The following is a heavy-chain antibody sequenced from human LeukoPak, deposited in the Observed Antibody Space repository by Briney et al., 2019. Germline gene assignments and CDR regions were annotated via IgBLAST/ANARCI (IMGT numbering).Heavy chain of an antibody. J-gene: IGHJ4*02. CDR3: ARLLGTVTTFDY. V-gene: IGHV3-7*01. CDR1: GFRFSGCS. CDR2: INEVGSKT. Sequence: PGGSLRVSCAASGFRFSGCSLSWVRQAPGKGLEWVATINEVGSKTYYDDSVKGRFTISRGSAKNSLYLEMSSLRAEDTAVYYCARLLGTVTTFDYWGQGTLVTVSS. D-gene: IGHD1-26*01.